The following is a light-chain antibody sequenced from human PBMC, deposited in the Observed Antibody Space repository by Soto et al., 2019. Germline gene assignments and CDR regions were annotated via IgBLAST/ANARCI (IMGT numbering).Light chain of an antibody. J-gene: IGLJ2*01. CDR2: DVS. CDR3: SSYSKTSPVI. CDR1: SSDVGGYGY. Sequence: QSALTQPASMSGSPGQSITISCTGTSSDVGGYGYVSWYQQHPGKPPKLMIYDVSDRPSGVSNRFSGSKSDNTASLTISGLQAEDDADYYCSSYSKTSPVIFGGGTQLTVL. V-gene: IGLV2-14*03.